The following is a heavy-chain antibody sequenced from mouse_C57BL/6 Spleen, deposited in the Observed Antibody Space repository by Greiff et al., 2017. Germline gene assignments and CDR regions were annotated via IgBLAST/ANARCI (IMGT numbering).Heavy chain of an antibody. V-gene: IGHV1-64*01. J-gene: IGHJ4*01. CDR1: GYTFTSYW. D-gene: IGHD1-1*01. CDR2: IHPNSGST. Sequence: QVQLQQPGAELVKPGASVKLSCKASGYTFTSYWMHWVKQRPGQGLEWIGMIHPNSGSTNYNEKFKSKATLTVDKSSSTAYMQLSSLTSEDSAVYYCARVLYYCGSSLSAMDDWGQGTSVTVSS. CDR3: ARVLYYCGSSLSAMDD.